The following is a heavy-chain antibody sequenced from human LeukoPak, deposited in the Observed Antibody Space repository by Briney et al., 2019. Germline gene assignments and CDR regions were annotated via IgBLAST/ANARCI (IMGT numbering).Heavy chain of an antibody. CDR3: AKGRNDYKYYFDY. V-gene: IGHV3-23*01. CDR2: ISASGGST. CDR1: GFTFSSYA. D-gene: IGHD5-24*01. J-gene: IGHJ4*02. Sequence: GGSLRLSCAAPGFTFSSYAMSWVRQAPGKGLEWVSLISASGGSTYYADSVKGRFTISRGNSKNTLYLQMSSLRAEDTAVYYCAKGRNDYKYYFDYWGQGTLVTVSS.